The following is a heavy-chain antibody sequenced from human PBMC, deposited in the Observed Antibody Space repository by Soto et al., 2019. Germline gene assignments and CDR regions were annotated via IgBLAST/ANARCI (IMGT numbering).Heavy chain of an antibody. Sequence: NASETLSLTCAVYGGSFSGYYWSWIRQPPGKGLEWIGEINHSGSTNYNPSLKSRVTISVDTSKSQFSLKLSSVTAADTAVYYCARKTSQQFDYWGQGTLVTSPQ. CDR1: GGSFSGYY. V-gene: IGHV4-34*01. D-gene: IGHD6-13*01. CDR3: ARKTSQQFDY. J-gene: IGHJ4*02. CDR2: INHSGST.